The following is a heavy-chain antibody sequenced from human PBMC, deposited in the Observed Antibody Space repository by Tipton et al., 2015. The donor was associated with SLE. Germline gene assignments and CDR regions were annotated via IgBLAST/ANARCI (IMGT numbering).Heavy chain of an antibody. CDR1: GGSISVFY. Sequence: TLSLTCTVSGGSISVFYWSWIRQPAGKGLEWVGRIYSSGSAIYNPSIKSRVTLSLDTSKNQFSLRVRSVTAADTAVYYCARGGGSYYDYWGQGTLVTVSS. CDR3: ARGGGSYYDY. D-gene: IGHD1-26*01. CDR2: IYSSGSA. J-gene: IGHJ4*02. V-gene: IGHV4-4*07.